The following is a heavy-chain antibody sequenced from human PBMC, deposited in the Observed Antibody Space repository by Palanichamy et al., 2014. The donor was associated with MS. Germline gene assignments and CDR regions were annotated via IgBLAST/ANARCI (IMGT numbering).Heavy chain of an antibody. CDR3: ARDDPRIQVYGLDI. V-gene: IGHV3-7*03. J-gene: IGHJ3*02. Sequence: EVQLVESGGGLVQPGGSLRLSCAASGFTFSSYWMSWVRQAPGKGLEWVAIIKQDGSEKYYVDSVKGRFTISRDNAKNSLYLQTNSLRAEDTAVYYCARDDPRIQVYGLDIWGQGTMVTVSS. CDR2: IKQDGSEK. D-gene: IGHD5-18*01. CDR1: GFTFSSYW.